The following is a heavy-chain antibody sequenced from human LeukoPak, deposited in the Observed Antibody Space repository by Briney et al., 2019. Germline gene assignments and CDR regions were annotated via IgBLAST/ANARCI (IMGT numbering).Heavy chain of an antibody. CDR1: GNYW. CDR3: TTEGDSSGYFFALDY. Sequence: GGSLRLSCAASGNYWMHWVRQAPGKGLEWVGRIKSKTDGGTTDYAAPVKGRSTISRDDSKNTLYLQMNSLKTEDTAVYYCTTEGDSSGYFFALDYWGQGTLVTVSS. CDR2: IKSKTDGGTT. V-gene: IGHV3-15*01. D-gene: IGHD3-22*01. J-gene: IGHJ4*02.